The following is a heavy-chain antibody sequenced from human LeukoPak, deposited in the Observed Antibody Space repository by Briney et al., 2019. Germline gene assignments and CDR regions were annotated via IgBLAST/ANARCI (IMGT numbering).Heavy chain of an antibody. CDR2: IHYSGNT. CDR3: ARENNDYGGKKAFDY. D-gene: IGHD4-23*01. CDR1: GGSSRSGDYF. V-gene: IGHV4-30-4*01. Sequence: SETLSLTCAVSGGSSRSGDYFWSWIRQPPGKGLEGIGHIHYSGNTYYNPSLKSRASISVDTSKNQFSLKLSSVTAADTAVYYCARENNDYGGKKAFDYWGQGTLVTVSS. J-gene: IGHJ4*02.